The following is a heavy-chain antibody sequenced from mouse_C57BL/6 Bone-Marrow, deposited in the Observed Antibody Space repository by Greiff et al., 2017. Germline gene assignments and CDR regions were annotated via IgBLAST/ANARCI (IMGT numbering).Heavy chain of an antibody. J-gene: IGHJ3*01. CDR1: GFSLTSYG. D-gene: IGHD2-5*01. Sequence: VQLVESGPGLVQPSQSLSITCTVSGFSLTSYGVHWVRQSPGKGLEWLGVIWRGGSTDYNAAFMSRLSITKDNSKSQVFFKMNSLQADDTAIYYCAKNKDDSNYAWFAYWGQGTLVTVSA. CDR2: IWRGGST. CDR3: AKNKDDSNYAWFAY. V-gene: IGHV2-5*01.